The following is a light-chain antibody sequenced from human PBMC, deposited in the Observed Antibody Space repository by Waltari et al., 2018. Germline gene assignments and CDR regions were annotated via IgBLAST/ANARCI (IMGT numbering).Light chain of an antibody. J-gene: IGLJ3*02. CDR3: QAWDSSTVL. Sequence: SFELTQPSSVSVSPGQTASITCSGDHLAARSVSWYHQKAGQSPMLVIYQDTKRPSGIPQRFFGSNSGNTATLTISGTQAMDEAVYYCQAWDSSTVLFGGGTKLTVL. CDR1: HLAARS. CDR2: QDT. V-gene: IGLV3-1*01.